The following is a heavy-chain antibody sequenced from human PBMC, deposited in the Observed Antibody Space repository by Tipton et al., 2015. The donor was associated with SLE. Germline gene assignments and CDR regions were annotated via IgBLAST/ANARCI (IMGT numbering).Heavy chain of an antibody. CDR1: GFTFSSYG. D-gene: IGHD4-11*01. CDR2: IWYDGSNK. V-gene: IGHV3-33*01. Sequence: SLRLSCAASGFTFSSYGMHWVRQAPGKGLEWVAVIWYDGSNKYYADSVKGRFTISRDNSKNTLYLQMNSLRAEDTAVYYCARDPARIYSNYDYYFDYWGQGTLVTVSS. J-gene: IGHJ4*02. CDR3: ARDPARIYSNYDYYFDY.